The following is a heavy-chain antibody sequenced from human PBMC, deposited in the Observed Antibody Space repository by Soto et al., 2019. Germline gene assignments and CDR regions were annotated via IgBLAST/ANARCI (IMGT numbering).Heavy chain of an antibody. D-gene: IGHD3-16*01. Sequence: EVQLVESGGGLVQPGGSLRLSCAASGFSFSDYYINWVRQAPGKGLEWVGRTRNKASSYTTDYAAFVKGRFTISRDISRNTVYLQMKRLRAADTAVYYCAKDSRLTVLTPLGFDYWGQGTLVSVSS. CDR2: TRNKASSYTT. CDR1: GFSFSDYY. J-gene: IGHJ4*02. CDR3: AKDSRLTVLTPLGFDY. V-gene: IGHV3-72*01.